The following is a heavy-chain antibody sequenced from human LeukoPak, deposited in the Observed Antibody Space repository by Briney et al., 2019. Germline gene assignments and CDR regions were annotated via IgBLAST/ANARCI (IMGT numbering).Heavy chain of an antibody. V-gene: IGHV3-21*01. CDR2: ISSSTTYI. J-gene: IGHJ4*02. Sequence: GGSLILSCAVSGITFSGYSMNWVRQAPGKGLEWVSSISSSTTYIYYADSVKGRFTISRDNAKNSLYLQMNSLRAEDTAVYFCARGRGSSYSHYYFDYWGQGTPVTVSS. D-gene: IGHD2-2*01. CDR1: GITFSGYS. CDR3: ARGRGSSYSHYYFDY.